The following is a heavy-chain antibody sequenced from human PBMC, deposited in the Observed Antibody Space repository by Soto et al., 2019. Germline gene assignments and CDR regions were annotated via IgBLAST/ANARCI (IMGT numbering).Heavy chain of an antibody. Sequence: SVKVSCKASGFTFTSSAVQWVRQARGQRLEWIGWIVVGSGNTNYSQKFQERVTITRDMSTSTAYMELSSLRSEDTAVYYCAADKGIAVAGYYYYYYGMDVWGQGTTVTVSS. CDR3: AADKGIAVAGYYYYYYGMDV. CDR1: GFTFTSSA. V-gene: IGHV1-58*01. J-gene: IGHJ6*02. CDR2: IVVGSGNT. D-gene: IGHD6-19*01.